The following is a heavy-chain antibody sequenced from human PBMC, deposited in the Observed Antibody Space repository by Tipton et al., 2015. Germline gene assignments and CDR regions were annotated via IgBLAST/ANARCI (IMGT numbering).Heavy chain of an antibody. Sequence: GSLRLSCAASGFTFRSYEMNWVRQAPGKGLEWVANIKQDGSEKFYVDSVKGRFTISRDNAKNSLYLQMSSLRAEDTAVYYCARGLSLHLWVDAFDFWGQGTMVTVSS. J-gene: IGHJ3*01. CDR1: GFTFRSYE. CDR2: IKQDGSEK. V-gene: IGHV3-7*01. D-gene: IGHD5-18*01. CDR3: ARGLSLHLWVDAFDF.